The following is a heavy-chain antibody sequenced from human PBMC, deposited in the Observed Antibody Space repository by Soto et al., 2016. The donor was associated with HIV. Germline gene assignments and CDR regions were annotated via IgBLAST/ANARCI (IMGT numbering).Heavy chain of an antibody. CDR2: MYHRGIV. V-gene: IGHV4-4*02. Sequence: QVQLQESGPGLVKPSGTLSLTCAVSGASISSNNWWSWVRQPPGKGLEWIGEMYHRGIVNYNPSLKTPVTISADKSKNQFSLILTSVTAADTAIYYCVSLYFGGIPPNGKDVWGQGTTVTVSS. CDR3: VSLYFGGIPPNGKDV. J-gene: IGHJ6*02. D-gene: IGHD3-16*01. CDR1: GASISSNNW.